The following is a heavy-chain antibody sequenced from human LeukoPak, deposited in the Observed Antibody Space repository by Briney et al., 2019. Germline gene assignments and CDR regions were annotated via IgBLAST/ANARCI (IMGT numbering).Heavy chain of an antibody. V-gene: IGHV3-43*01. CDR1: GFTFSSYW. D-gene: IGHD5-24*01. CDR3: AKGSPLAAGWLQLFGNWFDP. Sequence: GGSLRLSCAASGFTFSSYWMHWVRQAPGKGLVWVSLISWDGGSTYYADSVKGRFTISRDNSKNSLYLQMNSLRTEDTALYYCAKGSPLAAGWLQLFGNWFDPWGQGTLVTVSS. CDR2: ISWDGGST. J-gene: IGHJ5*02.